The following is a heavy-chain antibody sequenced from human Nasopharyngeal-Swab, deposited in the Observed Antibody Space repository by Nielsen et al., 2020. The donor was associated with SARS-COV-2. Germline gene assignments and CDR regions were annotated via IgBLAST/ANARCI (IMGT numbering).Heavy chain of an antibody. V-gene: IGHV4-30-4*01. CDR1: GGSISSRDYY. CDR2: IYYRGTT. D-gene: IGHD5-24*01. Sequence: LRLSCTVSGGSISSRDYYWSWIRQSPGKGLDWIGYIYYRGTTDYNPTLQSRVAMSVDTSKNEFSLKVMSVTASDTATYYCARVRDNGYYFDSWGQGTLVTVSS. CDR3: ARVRDNGYYFDS. J-gene: IGHJ4*02.